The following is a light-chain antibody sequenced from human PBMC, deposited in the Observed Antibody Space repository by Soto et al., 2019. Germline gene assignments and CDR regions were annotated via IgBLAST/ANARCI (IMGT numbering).Light chain of an antibody. Sequence: TNYTNPLAVAPGERATPSCRASQSVATNLAWYQQKPGQAPRLLIFGASARAAGVPARFSGSASGTEFTLTISSLQPDDFATYYCQHYNSYSEAFGQGTMV. V-gene: IGKV3-15*01. J-gene: IGKJ1*01. CDR3: QHYNSYSEA. CDR2: GAS. CDR1: QSVATN.